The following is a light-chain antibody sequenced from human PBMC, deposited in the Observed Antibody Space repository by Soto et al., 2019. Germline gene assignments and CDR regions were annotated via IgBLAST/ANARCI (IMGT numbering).Light chain of an antibody. V-gene: IGLV2-8*01. CDR3: SSYAGSNNLV. Sequence: QSVLTQPPSASGSPGQSVTISCTGPSSDVGGYKYVSWYQQHPGKAPKLMIYEVSKRPSGVPDRFSGSKSGNTASLTVSGLQAEDEADYYCSSYAGSNNLVFGGGTKLTVL. CDR1: SSDVGGYKY. J-gene: IGLJ3*02. CDR2: EVS.